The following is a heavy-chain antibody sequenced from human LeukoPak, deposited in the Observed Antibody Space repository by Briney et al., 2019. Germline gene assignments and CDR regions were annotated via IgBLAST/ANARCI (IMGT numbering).Heavy chain of an antibody. CDR2: IYPGDSDT. Sequence: GESLKISCKGSGYSFTSYWIGWVRQMPGKGLEWMGIIYPGDSDTRYSPSFQGQVTISADKSISTAYLQWSSLKASDTAMYYCARRRRGPIVVVPAAIQATMDYWGQGTLVTVSS. V-gene: IGHV5-51*01. CDR1: GYSFTSYW. J-gene: IGHJ4*02. D-gene: IGHD2-2*01. CDR3: ARRRRGPIVVVPAAIQATMDY.